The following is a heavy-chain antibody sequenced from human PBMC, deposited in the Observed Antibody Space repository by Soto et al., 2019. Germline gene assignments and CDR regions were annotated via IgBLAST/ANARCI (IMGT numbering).Heavy chain of an antibody. J-gene: IGHJ5*02. D-gene: IGHD6-19*01. CDR3: AKHNSGGWFDP. V-gene: IGHV4-4*02. Sequence: SETLSLTCAVSGGSISSSNWWSWVRQPPGKGLEWIGEIYHSGSTNYNPSLKSRVTISLDKSKNQSSLKLSSVTAADTAIYYCAKHNSGGWFDPWGQGTLVTVS. CDR2: IYHSGST. CDR1: GGSISSSNW.